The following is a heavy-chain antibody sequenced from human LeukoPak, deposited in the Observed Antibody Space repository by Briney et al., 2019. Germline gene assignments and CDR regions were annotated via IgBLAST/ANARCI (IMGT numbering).Heavy chain of an antibody. CDR3: ATEADGGTYGGWFGP. CDR1: GFTFSDYY. V-gene: IGHV3-11*01. J-gene: IGHJ5*02. D-gene: IGHD1-1*01. Sequence: GLLRLSCAASGFTFSDYYMGWIRQAPGKGLQWVSYISASGDTIYYSDSVKGRFTISRDNAKNSLFLQMNRLRGDETAMYYCATEADGGTYGGWFGPWGQGTLVTVSS. CDR2: ISASGDTI.